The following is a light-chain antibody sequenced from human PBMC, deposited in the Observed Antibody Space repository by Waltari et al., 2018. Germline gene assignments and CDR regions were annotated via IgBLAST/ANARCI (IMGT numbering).Light chain of an antibody. CDR2: VNRDGSH. Sequence: QLMLTQSPSASASLGASVKLTCTLSSGHNNYPIAWHQQQPEKGPRYLMTVNRDGSHIQGDGIPVRFSGSGSGAERYLTISSLHSEDETDYYCQTGGFGIWVFGGGTKLTVL. J-gene: IGLJ3*02. V-gene: IGLV4-69*01. CDR1: SGHNNYP. CDR3: QTGGFGIWV.